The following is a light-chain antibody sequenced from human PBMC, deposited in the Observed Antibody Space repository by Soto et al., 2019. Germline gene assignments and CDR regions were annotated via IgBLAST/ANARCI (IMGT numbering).Light chain of an antibody. CDR2: DVT. CDR3: SSYRTSTAFVV. V-gene: IGLV2-14*03. CDR1: SSDISYYNY. J-gene: IGLJ2*01. Sequence: QSALTQPASVSGSPGQSITISCTGTSSDISYYNYVSWYQQHPGKAPKLMIYDVTNRPSGVSNRFSGSKSGNTASLTISGLQAEDEADYYCSSYRTSTAFVVFGGGTKLTVL.